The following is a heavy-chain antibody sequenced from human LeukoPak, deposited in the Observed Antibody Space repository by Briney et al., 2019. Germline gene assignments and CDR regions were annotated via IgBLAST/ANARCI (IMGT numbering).Heavy chain of an antibody. V-gene: IGHV3-21*01. CDR1: GFTFSSYT. J-gene: IGHJ4*02. CDR2: ISSTSSYI. CDR3: AREGFPAAYDY. Sequence: GGSLRLSCAASGFTFSSYTMNWVRQAPGKGLDWVSSISSTSSYIYYADSVKGRFTISRDNAKNLLYLQMNSLRAEDTAVYYCAREGFPAAYDYWGQGTLVTVSS. D-gene: IGHD2-15*01.